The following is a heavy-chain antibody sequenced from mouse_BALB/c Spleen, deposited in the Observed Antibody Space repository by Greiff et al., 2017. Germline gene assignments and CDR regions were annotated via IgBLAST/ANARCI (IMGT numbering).Heavy chain of an antibody. J-gene: IGHJ2*01. Sequence: EVQRVESGGGLVQPGGSRKLSCAASGFTFSSFGMHWVRQAPEKGLEWVAYISSGSSAIYYADTVKGRFTISRDNPKNTLFLQMTSLRSEDTAMYYCARGGIYGNYFYYWGQGTTRTVSS. D-gene: IGHD2-1*01. CDR1: GFTFSSFG. CDR3: ARGGIYGNYFYY. V-gene: IGHV5-17*02. CDR2: ISSGSSAI.